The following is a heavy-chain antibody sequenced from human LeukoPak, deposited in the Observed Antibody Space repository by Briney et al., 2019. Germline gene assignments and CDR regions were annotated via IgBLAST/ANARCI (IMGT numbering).Heavy chain of an antibody. Sequence: ASVTVSFMATGYTFTSYGISWVRQAPGQGREWMGWISAYNGNTNYEQKLQGRVTMTTDTSTSTAYMELRSLRSDDTAVYYCARMGNYYDSSGSYDAFDIWGQGTMVTVSS. J-gene: IGHJ3*02. CDR2: ISAYNGNT. CDR1: GYTFTSYG. CDR3: ARMGNYYDSSGSYDAFDI. D-gene: IGHD3-22*01. V-gene: IGHV1-18*01.